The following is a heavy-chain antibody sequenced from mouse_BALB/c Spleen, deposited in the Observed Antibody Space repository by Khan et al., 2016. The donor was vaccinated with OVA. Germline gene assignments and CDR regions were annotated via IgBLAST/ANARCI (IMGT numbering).Heavy chain of an antibody. D-gene: IGHD1-1*01. CDR2: ISGDSSTI. J-gene: IGHJ2*01. V-gene: IGHV5-17*02. Sequence: EVELVESGGGLVQPGGSRKLSCAASGFTFSSYGMHWVRQAPEKGREWVAYISGDSSTIYYTDTVKGRFTISRENPKNTLSLQMTSLMSEDTAMYYCATSYYYGYYFDYWGPGTTLTVSS. CDR1: GFTFSSYG. CDR3: ATSYYYGYYFDY.